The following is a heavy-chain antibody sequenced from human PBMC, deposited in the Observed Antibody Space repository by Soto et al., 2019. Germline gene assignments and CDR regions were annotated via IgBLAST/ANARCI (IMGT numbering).Heavy chain of an antibody. D-gene: IGHD6-19*01. CDR3: ARELQVAASNSYCYCGLDV. J-gene: IGHJ6*02. CDR1: GFTFSNYT. Sequence: EVQLVESGGGLVKPGGSLRLSCAASGFTFSNYTMEWVRQAPGKGLDWLSSISRSSTNIFYADSVKGRFTVSRHNANNELYLQINVLSGEDTAIYYWARELQVAASNSYCYCGLDVWGHATTGTVS. V-gene: IGHV3-21*01. CDR2: ISRSSTNI.